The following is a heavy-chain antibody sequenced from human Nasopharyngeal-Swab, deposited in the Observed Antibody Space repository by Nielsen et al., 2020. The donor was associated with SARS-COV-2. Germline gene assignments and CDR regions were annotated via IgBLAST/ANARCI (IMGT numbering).Heavy chain of an antibody. J-gene: IGHJ3*02. CDR3: ARGSFWYDSSGYPAEGDAFDI. CDR1: GGSISSCY. D-gene: IGHD3-22*01. V-gene: IGHV4-59*01. Sequence: SETLSLTCTVSGGSISSCYWSWIRQPPGKGLEWIGYIYYSGSTNYNPSLKSRVTISVDTSKNQFSLKLSSVTAADTAVYYCARGSFWYDSSGYPAEGDAFDIWGQGTMVTVSS. CDR2: IYYSGST.